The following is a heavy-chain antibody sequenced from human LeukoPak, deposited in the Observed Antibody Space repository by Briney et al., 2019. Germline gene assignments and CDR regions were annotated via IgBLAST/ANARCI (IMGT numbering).Heavy chain of an antibody. J-gene: IGHJ4*02. CDR2: INHSGST. Sequence: SETLSLTCAVCGGSFSGYYCNWIRQPPGKGLEWIGEINHSGSTNYNPSLKSRVTISVDTSKSQFSLKLSSVTAADTAVYYCARQNQYWGQGTLVTVSS. CDR1: GGSFSGYY. CDR3: ARQNQY. V-gene: IGHV4-34*01. D-gene: IGHD2/OR15-2a*01.